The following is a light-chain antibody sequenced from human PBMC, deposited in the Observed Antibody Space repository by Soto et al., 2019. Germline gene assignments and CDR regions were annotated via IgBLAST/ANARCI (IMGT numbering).Light chain of an antibody. V-gene: IGLV2-23*02. CDR2: EAT. CDR3: YSFAGSATFV. Sequence: QSALTQPASVSGSPGQSITISCTGTSSDIGGYNLVSWYQHHPGKAPKLLMYEATKRPTGVSDRFSGSRSGNTASLTISPLQSEDEADYSCYSFAGSATFVFGGGTKLTVL. J-gene: IGLJ2*01. CDR1: SSDIGGYNL.